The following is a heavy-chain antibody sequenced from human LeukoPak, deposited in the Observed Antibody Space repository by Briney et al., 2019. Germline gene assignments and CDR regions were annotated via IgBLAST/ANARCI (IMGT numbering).Heavy chain of an antibody. J-gene: IGHJ6*02. Sequence: GGSLRLSCAASGFSLSSHWMYWVRQVPGKGLVWVSRIKSDGSDTTYADSVKGRFTISRDNAKNTLYPQMNSLRAEDTAVYYCARDMGYDSSGSYRFGMDVWGRGTTVTVSS. CDR3: ARDMGYDSSGSYRFGMDV. CDR2: IKSDGSDT. V-gene: IGHV3-74*01. D-gene: IGHD3-22*01. CDR1: GFSLSSHW.